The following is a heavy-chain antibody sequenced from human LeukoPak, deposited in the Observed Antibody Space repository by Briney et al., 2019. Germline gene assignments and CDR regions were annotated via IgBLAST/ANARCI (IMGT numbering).Heavy chain of an antibody. J-gene: IGHJ3*02. CDR3: AKDPALLWFGELAPGNAFDI. D-gene: IGHD3-10*01. Sequence: GGSLRLSCAASGFTFSSYAMSWVRQAPGKGLEWVSAISGSGGSTYYADSVKGRFTISRDNSKNTLYLQMNSLRAEDTAVYYCAKDPALLWFGELAPGNAFDIWGQGTMVTVSS. CDR2: ISGSGGST. V-gene: IGHV3-23*01. CDR1: GFTFSSYA.